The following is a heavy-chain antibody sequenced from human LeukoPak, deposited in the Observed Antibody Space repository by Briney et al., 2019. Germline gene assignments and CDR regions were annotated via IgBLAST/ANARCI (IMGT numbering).Heavy chain of an antibody. D-gene: IGHD2-15*01. CDR2: MFYSGTT. CDR3: ARGRGEVVVAAWDVFDI. Sequence: SETLSLTCTVSGGAISSYYWSWIRQPPGQGLEWIAYMFYSGTTNYNPSLRSRVTISLDTSKNQFSLRLSSVTATDTAVYYCARGRGEVVVAAWDVFDIWGQGTMVTVSS. CDR1: GGAISSYY. J-gene: IGHJ3*02. V-gene: IGHV4-59*08.